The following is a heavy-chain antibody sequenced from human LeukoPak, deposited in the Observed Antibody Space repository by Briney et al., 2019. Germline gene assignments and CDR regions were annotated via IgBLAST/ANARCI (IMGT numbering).Heavy chain of an antibody. Sequence: AGGSLRLSCVASGFTFSSYAMSWVRQAPGKGLECVSAIRRGVGSTYYADSVKGRFTISRDNSKNTLYLQMNNLRADDTAVYYCAKKGQADDNGKPDWGQGTLVTVSS. V-gene: IGHV3-23*01. CDR3: AKKGQADDNGKPD. D-gene: IGHD1-1*01. CDR2: IRRGVGST. J-gene: IGHJ4*02. CDR1: GFTFSSYA.